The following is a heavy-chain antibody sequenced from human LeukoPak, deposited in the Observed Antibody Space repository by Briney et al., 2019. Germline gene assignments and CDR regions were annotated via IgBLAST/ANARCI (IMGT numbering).Heavy chain of an antibody. V-gene: IGHV4-34*01. CDR3: ARRWWYYYYMDV. CDR1: GGSFSGYY. D-gene: IGHD2-15*01. CDR2: INHSGST. Sequence: PSETLSLTCAVYGGSFSGYYWSWIRQPPGKGLEWIGEINHSGSTNYNPSLKSRVTISVDTSKNQLSLKLSSVTAADTAVYYCARRWWYYYYMDVWGKGTTVTISS. J-gene: IGHJ6*03.